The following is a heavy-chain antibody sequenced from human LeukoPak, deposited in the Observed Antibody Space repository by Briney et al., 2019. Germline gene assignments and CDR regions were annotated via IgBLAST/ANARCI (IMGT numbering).Heavy chain of an antibody. V-gene: IGHV3-33*01. J-gene: IGHJ4*02. CDR2: IWYDGSNK. CDR1: GFTFSSYG. Sequence: GGSLRLSCAASGFTFSSYGMHWVRQAPGKGLEWVAVIWYDGSNKYYADSVKGRFTISGDNAKSSLYLQMNSLRVEDTAVYYCARDYNYAFDNWGQGTLVTVSS. D-gene: IGHD1-1*01. CDR3: ARDYNYAFDN.